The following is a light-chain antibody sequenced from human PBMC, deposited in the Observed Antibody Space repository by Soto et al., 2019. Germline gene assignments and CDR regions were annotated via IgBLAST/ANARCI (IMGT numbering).Light chain of an antibody. J-gene: IGKJ1*01. CDR1: QAVSSNY. V-gene: IGKV3-20*01. CDR3: QQYGSSSWT. CDR2: GAS. Sequence: EIVLTQSPGTLSLSPGERATLSCRASQAVSSNYLAWYQQKPGQAPRLLISGASGRATGVPDRFSGSGSGTEFTLTIDRLESEDFAVYFCQQYGSSSWTFGQGTKGDIK.